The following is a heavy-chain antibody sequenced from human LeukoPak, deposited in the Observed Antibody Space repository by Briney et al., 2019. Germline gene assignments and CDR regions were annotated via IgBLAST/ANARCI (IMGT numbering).Heavy chain of an antibody. Sequence: GGSLRLSCAASGFTFDDFAMHWARHAPGKGLEWVPLITWDGGSTYYADSVKGRFNISRDNSKNSLYLQMNSLRAEDTAVYYCARDRNQLLFYYYYYMDVWGKGTTVTVSS. CDR3: ARDRNQLLFYYYYYMDV. V-gene: IGHV3-43D*04. CDR1: GFTFDDFA. J-gene: IGHJ6*03. D-gene: IGHD2-2*01. CDR2: ITWDGGST.